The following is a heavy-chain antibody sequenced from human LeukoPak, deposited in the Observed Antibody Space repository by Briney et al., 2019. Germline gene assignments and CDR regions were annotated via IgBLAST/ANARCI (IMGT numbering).Heavy chain of an antibody. CDR2: VSTSGGP. Sequence: SQTLSLTCTVSGGSIRIGSYYWSWIRQPAGKGLEWIGHVSTSGGPNFNPSLKSRVTISVDTSKNQFSLKLNSVTAADTDVYYCARDGAYSGYEYDYWGQGTLVTVSS. D-gene: IGHD5-12*01. CDR3: ARDGAYSGYEYDY. J-gene: IGHJ4*02. CDR1: GGSIRIGSYY. V-gene: IGHV4-61*09.